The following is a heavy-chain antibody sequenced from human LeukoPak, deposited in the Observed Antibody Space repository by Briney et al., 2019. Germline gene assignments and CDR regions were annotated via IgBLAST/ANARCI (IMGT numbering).Heavy chain of an antibody. V-gene: IGHV1-8*01. D-gene: IGHD3-3*01. CDR1: GYTFTSYD. Sequence: ASVKVSCKASGYTFTSYDINWVRQATGQGLEWMGWMNPNSGNTGYAQKFQGRVTMTRNTSISTAYMELSGLRSEDTAVYYCARNLPLSTIFGVVISPGGMDVWGQGTTVTVSS. J-gene: IGHJ6*02. CDR3: ARNLPLSTIFGVVISPGGMDV. CDR2: MNPNSGNT.